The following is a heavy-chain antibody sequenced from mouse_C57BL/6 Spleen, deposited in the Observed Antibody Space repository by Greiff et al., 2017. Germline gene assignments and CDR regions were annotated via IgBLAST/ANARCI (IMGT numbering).Heavy chain of an antibody. D-gene: IGHD1-1*01. V-gene: IGHV1-82*01. CDR3: ARWGVLLQDAMDY. CDR2: IYPGDGDT. CDR1: GYAFSSSW. J-gene: IGHJ4*01. Sequence: VQLQQSGPELVKPGASVKISCKASGYAFSSSWMNWVKQRPGKGLEWIGRIYPGDGDTNYNGKFKGKATLTADKSSSTAYMQLSSLTSEDSAVYFCARWGVLLQDAMDYWGQGTSVTVSS.